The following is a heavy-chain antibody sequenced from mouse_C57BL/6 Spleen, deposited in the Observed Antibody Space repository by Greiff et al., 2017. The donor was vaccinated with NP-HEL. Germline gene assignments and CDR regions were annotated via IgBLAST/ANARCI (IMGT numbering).Heavy chain of an antibody. V-gene: IGHV1-64*01. D-gene: IGHD2-3*01. Sequence: QVQLQQPGAELVKPGASVKLSCKASGYTFTSYWMHWVKQRPGQGLEWIGMIHPNSGSTNYNEKFKSKATLTVDKSSSTAYMQLSSLTSEDSAVYYCAREGGLLQAWFAYWGQGTLVTVSA. J-gene: IGHJ3*01. CDR2: IHPNSGST. CDR3: AREGGLLQAWFAY. CDR1: GYTFTSYW.